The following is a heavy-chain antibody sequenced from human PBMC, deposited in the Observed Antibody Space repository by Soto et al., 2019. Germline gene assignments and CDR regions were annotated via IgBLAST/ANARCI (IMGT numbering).Heavy chain of an antibody. CDR3: ACSGWYGVAGYYFDY. Sequence: SETLSLTCAVSGGSISSSNWWSWVRQPPGKGLEWIGEIYHSGSTNHNPSLKSRVTISVDKSKNQFSLKLSSVTAADTAVYYCACSGWYGVAGYYFDYWGQGTLVTVSS. J-gene: IGHJ4*02. V-gene: IGHV4-4*02. D-gene: IGHD6-19*01. CDR2: IYHSGST. CDR1: GGSISSSNW.